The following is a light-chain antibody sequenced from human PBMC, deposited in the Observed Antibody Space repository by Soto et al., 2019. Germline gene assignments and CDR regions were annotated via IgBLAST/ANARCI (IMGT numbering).Light chain of an antibody. CDR2: DAS. J-gene: IGKJ5*01. CDR3: QHYRSSPP. V-gene: IGKV3-20*01. CDR1: QSVSISC. Sequence: IVLTQSPGTLALSPGERATLSCRASQSVSISCFAWCQQQPRRAPTLLLIDASTSAAGSPARCFSGSASAKDIPPTISRLQPDYFAFYYWQHYRSSPPFGQGTRLEIK.